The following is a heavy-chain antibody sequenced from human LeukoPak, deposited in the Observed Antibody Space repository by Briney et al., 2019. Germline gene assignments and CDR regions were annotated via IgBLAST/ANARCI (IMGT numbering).Heavy chain of an antibody. V-gene: IGHV1-18*01. CDR2: ISGYNGNT. Sequence: ASVKVSCKASGYTFTTSAINWVRQAPGQGLEWMGWISGYNGNTNYAQKFQGRVTMTTDTSTSTAYMELRSLRSDDTAVYYCARDGLWIGELILIGVSRDQHSFDPWGQGTLVTVSS. CDR1: GYTFTTSA. D-gene: IGHD3-10*01. J-gene: IGHJ5*02. CDR3: ARDGLWIGELILIGVSRDQHSFDP.